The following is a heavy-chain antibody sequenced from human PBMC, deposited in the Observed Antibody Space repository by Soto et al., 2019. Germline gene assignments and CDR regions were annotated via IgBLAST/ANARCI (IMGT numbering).Heavy chain of an antibody. CDR2: IYDSGST. V-gene: IGHV4-59*01. CDR3: ARVWGGAFDF. D-gene: IGHD3-10*01. J-gene: IGHJ3*01. CDR1: GGSISSYY. Sequence: QVQLQESGPGLVKPSETLSLTCTVSGGSISSYYWSWIRQPPGKGLEWIGYIYDSGSTKYNPSLKRRVTISVDTSKNRFSLRLSSVTAADTAVYYCARVWGGAFDFWGQGTMVTVSS.